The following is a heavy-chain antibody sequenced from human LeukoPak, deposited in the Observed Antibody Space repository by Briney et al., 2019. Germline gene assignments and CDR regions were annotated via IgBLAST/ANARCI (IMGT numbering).Heavy chain of an antibody. Sequence: SETLSLTCAVYGGSFSGYYWSWIRQPPGKGLEWIGEINHSGGTKYNPSLKSRVTISVDTSKNQFSLKLSSVTAADTAVYYCAREAELTAPGVVVVAATPEAFDIWGQGTMATVSS. CDR2: INHSGGT. D-gene: IGHD2-15*01. CDR3: AREAELTAPGVVVVAATPEAFDI. CDR1: GGSFSGYY. V-gene: IGHV4-34*01. J-gene: IGHJ3*02.